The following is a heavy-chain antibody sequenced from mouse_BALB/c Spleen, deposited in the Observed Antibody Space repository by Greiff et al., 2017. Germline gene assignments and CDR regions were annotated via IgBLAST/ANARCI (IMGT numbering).Heavy chain of an antibody. J-gene: IGHJ3*01. Sequence: VMLVESGPGLVAPSQSLSITCTVSGFSLTSYGVHWVRQPPGKGLEWLGVIWAGGSTNYNSALMSRLSISKDNSKSQVFLKMNSLQTDDTAMYYCARDRGTLAYWGQGTLVTVSA. CDR1: GFSLTSYG. CDR2: IWAGGST. CDR3: ARDRGTLAY. D-gene: IGHD3-3*01. V-gene: IGHV2-9*02.